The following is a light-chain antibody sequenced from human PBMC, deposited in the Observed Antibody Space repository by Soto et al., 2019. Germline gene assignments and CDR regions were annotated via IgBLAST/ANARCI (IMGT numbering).Light chain of an antibody. J-gene: IGKJ3*01. Sequence: EVVLTQSPATLSLSPGERATLSCRASQSVSSSLAWYQQKPGQTPRLLIYDASNRATGIPARFSGSGSGTDFTLIINSLESEDFAVYYCQQRSNWPPFTFGPGTTVDVK. CDR3: QQRSNWPPFT. CDR1: QSVSSS. CDR2: DAS. V-gene: IGKV3-11*01.